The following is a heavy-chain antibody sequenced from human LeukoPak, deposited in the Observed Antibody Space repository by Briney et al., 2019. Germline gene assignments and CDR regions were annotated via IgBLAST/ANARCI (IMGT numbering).Heavy chain of an antibody. CDR2: TYYRSKWSS. V-gene: IGHV6-1*01. J-gene: IGHJ3*02. CDR1: GDSVSSNSAA. Sequence: SQTLSLTCAISGDSVSSNSAAWNWIRQSPSRGLEWLGRTYYRSKWSSNYAVSVRSPITINPDTSKNQFSLQLNSVTPEDTAVYYCARSKDVAGPGTNAFDIWGQGTMVTVSS. CDR3: ARSKDVAGPGTNAFDI. D-gene: IGHD6-13*01.